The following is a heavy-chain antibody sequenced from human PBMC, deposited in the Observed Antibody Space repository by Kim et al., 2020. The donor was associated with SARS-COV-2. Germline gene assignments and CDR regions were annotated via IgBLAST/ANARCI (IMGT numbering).Heavy chain of an antibody. CDR2: IYPGYSDT. CDR1: GYSFTSYW. V-gene: IGHV5-51*01. Sequence: GESLKISCKGSGYSFTSYWIGWVRQMPGKGLEWMGIIYPGYSDTRYSPSFQGQVTISADKSISTAYLQWSSLKASDTAMYYCARLVEQYSQGMDVWGQGTTVTVSS. J-gene: IGHJ6*02. D-gene: IGHD5-18*01. CDR3: ARLVEQYSQGMDV.